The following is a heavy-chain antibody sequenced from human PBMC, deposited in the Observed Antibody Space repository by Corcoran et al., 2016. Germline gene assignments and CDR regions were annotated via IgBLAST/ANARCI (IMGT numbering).Heavy chain of an antibody. Sequence: QVQLQQWGAGLLKPSETLSLTCAVYGGSFSGYYWSWIRQPPGKGLEWIGEINHSGSPNYNSSLKSRITISVNTSKKKFSLKLRSVTAADTAVYYCARGLATTSSFDLWGRGTLVTVSS. J-gene: IGHJ2*01. V-gene: IGHV4-34*02. CDR2: INHSGSP. CDR1: GGSFSGYY. CDR3: ARGLATTSSFDL. D-gene: IGHD1-7*01.